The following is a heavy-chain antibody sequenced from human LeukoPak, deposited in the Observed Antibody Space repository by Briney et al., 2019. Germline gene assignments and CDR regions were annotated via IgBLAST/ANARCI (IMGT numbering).Heavy chain of an antibody. CDR1: GGTFSSYA. V-gene: IGHV1-69*06. CDR2: IIPIFGTA. D-gene: IGHD3-10*01. J-gene: IGHJ3*02. CDR3: ARDRLQYYYGSGSYYNPGDAFDI. Sequence: SVNVSCTASGGTFSSYAISWVRQAPGQGLEWMGGIIPIFGTANYAQKFQGRVTITADKSTSTAYMELSSLRSEDTAVYYCARDRLQYYYGSGSYYNPGDAFDIWGQGTMVTVSS.